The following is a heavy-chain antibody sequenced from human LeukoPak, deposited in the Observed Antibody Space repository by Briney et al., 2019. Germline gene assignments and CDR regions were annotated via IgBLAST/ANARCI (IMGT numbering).Heavy chain of an antibody. D-gene: IGHD3-10*01. Sequence: SETLSLTCAVYGGSFSGYYWSWIRQPPGKGLEWIGYIYYSGNTNYNPSLKSRVTISVDTSKNQFSLKLNSVTAADTAVYYCARHYGPWGQGTLVTVSS. CDR2: IYYSGNT. CDR1: GGSFSGYY. J-gene: IGHJ5*02. V-gene: IGHV4-59*08. CDR3: ARHYGP.